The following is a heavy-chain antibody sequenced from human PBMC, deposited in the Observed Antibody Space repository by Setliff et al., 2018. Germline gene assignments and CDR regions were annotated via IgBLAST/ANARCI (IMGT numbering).Heavy chain of an antibody. Sequence: PGGSLRLSCAASTFTLGTYSMRWVRQPPGKDVVWVSSINADGTITNYADSVKGRFTISRDNDKNSMYLQMNSLGAEDTAVYYCARDNGRLPTEKSPYYFYYMDVWGEGTTVTVSS. CDR1: TFTLGTYS. V-gene: IGHV3-74*01. CDR2: INADGTIT. J-gene: IGHJ6*03. D-gene: IGHD4-4*01. CDR3: ARDNGRLPTEKSPYYFYYMDV.